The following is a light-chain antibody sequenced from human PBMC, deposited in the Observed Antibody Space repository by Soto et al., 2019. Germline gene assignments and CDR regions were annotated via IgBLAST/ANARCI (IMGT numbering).Light chain of an antibody. CDR1: QSVSSSS. V-gene: IGKV3-20*01. CDR3: QQYGSSPPT. J-gene: IGKJ1*01. CDR2: GAS. Sequence: EVVLTQSPGTLSLSPGERATLSCRASQSVSSSSLAWYQQKPGQAPSLLICGASSRATGIPDRCSGSGSGTAFTLTISRLESEDLALYYCQQYGSSPPTFGQGTNVDI.